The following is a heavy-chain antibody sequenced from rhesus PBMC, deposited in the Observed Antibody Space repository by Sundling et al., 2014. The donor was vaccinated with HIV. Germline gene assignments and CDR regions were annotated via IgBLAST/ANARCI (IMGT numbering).Heavy chain of an antibody. Sequence: QVQLQQWGEGLVKPSETLSLTCGVYGASISGGYYWSWIRQPPGRGLEWIGRISGTVANTAYNPSLKRRVTISTDTSNNQFSLNLISVTAADTAVYYCARERGSRVDFWGQGVLVTVSS. CDR3: ARERGSRVDF. D-gene: IGHD5-42*01. CDR1: GASISGGYY. CDR2: ISGTVANT. V-gene: IGHV4-73*01. J-gene: IGHJ4*01.